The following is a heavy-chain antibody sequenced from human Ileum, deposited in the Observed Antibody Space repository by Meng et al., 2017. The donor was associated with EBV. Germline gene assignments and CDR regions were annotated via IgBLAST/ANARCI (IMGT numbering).Heavy chain of an antibody. CDR2: IYHNGGT. CDR3: ARWAFIYSYGFDN. V-gene: IGHV4-4*02. J-gene: IGHJ4*02. D-gene: IGHD5-18*01. Sequence: QLQGAGQGLLKPSGTLSLTCAVSGGSITERNSWSWVRQPPGQGLEWIGEIYHNGGTNYNPSLKSRVTISVDKSKNEISLKLRSVTAADTAVYYCARWAFIYSYGFDNWGQGTLVTVSS. CDR1: GGSITERNS.